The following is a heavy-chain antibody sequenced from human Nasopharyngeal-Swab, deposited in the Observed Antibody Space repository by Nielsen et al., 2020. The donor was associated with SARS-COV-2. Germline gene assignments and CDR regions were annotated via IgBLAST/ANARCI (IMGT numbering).Heavy chain of an antibody. D-gene: IGHD3-9*01. CDR3: AKEAGYYDILTGYYLSLGYGMDV. V-gene: IGHV3-30*18. Sequence: GGSLRLSCAASGFTFSSYGMHWVRQAPGKGPEWVAVISYDGSNKYYADSVKGRFTISRDNSKNTLYLQMNSLRAEDTAVYYCAKEAGYYDILTGYYLSLGYGMDVWGQGTTVTVSS. J-gene: IGHJ6*02. CDR2: ISYDGSNK. CDR1: GFTFSSYG.